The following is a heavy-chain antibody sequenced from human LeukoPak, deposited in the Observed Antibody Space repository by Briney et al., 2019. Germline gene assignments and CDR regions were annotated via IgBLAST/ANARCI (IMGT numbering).Heavy chain of an antibody. D-gene: IGHD3-10*01. Sequence: SETLSLTCTVSGGSISSSSYYWTWIRQPRGKGLEWIVSIYYSGSTYYNPSLKSRVTISANTSKNQFSLNLSSVTAADTAVYYCARHNFGRGFDYWGQGTLVTVSS. CDR2: IYYSGST. CDR3: ARHNFGRGFDY. CDR1: GGSISSSSYY. J-gene: IGHJ4*02. V-gene: IGHV4-39*01.